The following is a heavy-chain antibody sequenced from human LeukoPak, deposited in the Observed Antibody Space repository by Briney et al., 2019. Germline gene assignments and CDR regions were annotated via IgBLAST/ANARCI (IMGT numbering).Heavy chain of an antibody. CDR2: INHSGST. V-gene: IGHV4-34*01. D-gene: IGHD5-18*01. CDR3: ARGPRIQLFRSYFDY. CDR1: GGSFSGYY. J-gene: IGHJ4*02. Sequence: SETLSLTCAVYGGSFSGYYWSWIRRPPGKGLEWIGEINHSGSTNYNPSLKSRVTISVDTSKNQFSLKLSSVTAADTAVYYCARGPRIQLFRSYFDYWGQGTLVTVSS.